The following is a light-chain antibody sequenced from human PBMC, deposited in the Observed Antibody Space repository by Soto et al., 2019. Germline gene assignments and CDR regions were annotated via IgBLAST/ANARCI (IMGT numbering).Light chain of an antibody. CDR3: SSYTSTSTTCG. Sequence: QSALTQPASVSGSPGQSITISCTGTSSDVGGYNYVSWYQQHPGKAPKLMIYDVSNRPSGVSNRFSGSKSGNTASLTISGLKADYEAHYYCSSYTSTSTTCGVGTSTTVTV. CDR2: DVS. J-gene: IGLJ1*01. CDR1: SSDVGGYNY. V-gene: IGLV2-14*01.